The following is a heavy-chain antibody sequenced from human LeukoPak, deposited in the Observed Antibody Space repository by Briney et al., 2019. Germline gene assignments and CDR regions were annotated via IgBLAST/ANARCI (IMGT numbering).Heavy chain of an antibody. V-gene: IGHV5-51*01. CDR1: GYTFTNYW. J-gene: IGHJ4*02. CDR2: IWPSDSDT. D-gene: IGHD2-15*01. CDR3: AGVALGYCSGATCYFDY. Sequence: GESLKISCKGSGYTFTNYWIGWVRQMPGKGLEWMGIIWPSDSDTRYSPSFQGQVTISADKSISTAYLQWSSLKASDTAMYYCAGVALGYCSGATCYFDYWGQGTQVTVSS.